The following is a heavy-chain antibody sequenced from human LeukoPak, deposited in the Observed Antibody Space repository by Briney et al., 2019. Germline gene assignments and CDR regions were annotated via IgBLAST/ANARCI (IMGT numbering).Heavy chain of an antibody. V-gene: IGHV3-21*01. J-gene: IGHJ6*03. Sequence: GRSLRLSCGASGFYFSGYSMNWVRQAPGKGLEWVSSINSGSTYMYYADSVKGRFTISRDNAKNSLHLQMDSLRADDTAVYFCARVEATTGRNYHYYYMDVWGKGTTVIVSS. D-gene: IGHD1-1*01. CDR2: INSGSTYM. CDR3: ARVEATTGRNYHYYYMDV. CDR1: GFYFSGYS.